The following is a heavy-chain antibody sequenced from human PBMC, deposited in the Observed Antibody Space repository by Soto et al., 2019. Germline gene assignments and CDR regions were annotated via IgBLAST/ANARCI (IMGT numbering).Heavy chain of an antibody. D-gene: IGHD3-16*01. CDR2: IVSDGSAK. CDR3: ARDAAFGKENAFDF. Sequence: GGSLRLSCAVSGFPFSTYGFHWVRQPPGKGLEWVAVIVSDGSAKYHADSVEGRFTISRDNSKDTLYLQMNSLRAEDTAVYYCARDAAFGKENAFDFWGQGTMVTVSS. J-gene: IGHJ3*01. CDR1: GFPFSTYG. V-gene: IGHV3-33*01.